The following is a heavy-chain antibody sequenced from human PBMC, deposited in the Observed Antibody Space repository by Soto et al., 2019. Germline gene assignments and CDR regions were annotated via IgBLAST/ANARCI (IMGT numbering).Heavy chain of an antibody. V-gene: IGHV4-31*03. CDR3: AIGSSDYYPTTFDY. Sequence: TLSLTCTVSGGSISSGGYYWSWIRQHPGKGLEWIGYIYYSGSTYYNPSLKSRVTISVDTSKNQFSLKLSSVTAADTAVYYCAIGSSDYYPTTFDYWGQGTLVTVSS. J-gene: IGHJ4*02. CDR2: IYYSGST. CDR1: GGSISSGGYY. D-gene: IGHD3-22*01.